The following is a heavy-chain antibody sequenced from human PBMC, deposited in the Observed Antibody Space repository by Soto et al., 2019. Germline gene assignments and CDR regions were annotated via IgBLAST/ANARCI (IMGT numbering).Heavy chain of an antibody. Sequence: QMQLVESGGGVVQPGRSLRLSCAASGFAFNNYVMHWVRQAPGKGLEWVAVIPYDGSDQYYADSVKGRFTISRDNSKNTLDLEMNSLRAEDTAVYYCATKRSVGWWFVVDVWGLGTTVTVSS. CDR2: IPYDGSDQ. J-gene: IGHJ6*02. CDR3: ATKRSVGWWFVVDV. D-gene: IGHD2-15*01. V-gene: IGHV3-30*03. CDR1: GFAFNNYV.